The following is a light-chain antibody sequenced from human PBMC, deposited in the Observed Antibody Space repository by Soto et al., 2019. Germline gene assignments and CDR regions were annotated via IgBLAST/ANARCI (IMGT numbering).Light chain of an antibody. V-gene: IGKV1D-13*01. Sequence: ATQLTQSPSSLSASVGDRVTITCRASQGISTDVAWYQQKPGKAPKVLISDASKVQSGVPSRFVGSGSATDYTLIISSLQPEDFATYYCQQCNNYPSSFSQGTKLDIK. CDR1: QGISTD. CDR3: QQCNNYPSS. J-gene: IGKJ2*01. CDR2: DAS.